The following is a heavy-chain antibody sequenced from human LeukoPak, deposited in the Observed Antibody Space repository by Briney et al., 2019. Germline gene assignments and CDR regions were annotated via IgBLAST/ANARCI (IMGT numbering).Heavy chain of an antibody. D-gene: IGHD6-13*01. V-gene: IGHV3-30*04. CDR1: GYTFTSYY. J-gene: IGHJ5*02. Sequence: SCKASGYTFTSYYMHWVRQAPGKGLEWVAVISNDGRDKYYADSVKGRFTISRDNSKNTLYLQIDSLRAEDTAVYYCARVPAADLLSWFDPWGQGTLVTVPS. CDR3: ARVPAADLLSWFDP. CDR2: ISNDGRDK.